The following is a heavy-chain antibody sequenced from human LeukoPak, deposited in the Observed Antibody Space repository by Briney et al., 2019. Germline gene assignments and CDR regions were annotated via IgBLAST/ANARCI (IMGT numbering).Heavy chain of an antibody. V-gene: IGHV4-39*07. CDR1: GGSISSSSYY. J-gene: IGHJ5*02. Sequence: PSETLSLTCTVSGGSISSSSYYWGWIRQPPGKGLEWIGSIYYSGSTYYNPSLKSRVTISVDTSKNQFSLKLSSVTAADTAAYYCARTFRDSYGKTVLNWFDPWGQGTLVTVSS. D-gene: IGHD5-18*01. CDR3: ARTFRDSYGKTVLNWFDP. CDR2: IYYSGST.